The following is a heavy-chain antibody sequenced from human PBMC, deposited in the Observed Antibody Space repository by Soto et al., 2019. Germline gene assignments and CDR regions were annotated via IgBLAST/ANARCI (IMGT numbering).Heavy chain of an antibody. CDR1: GLTFSSHA. Sequence: EVPLLESGGGLVQPGGALRLSWAASGLTFSSHAMSWVRQAPGQGLEWISSISAGSEGAYYADSVKGRFTISRDKSTISLSLLMNSLRAEDAAVYYCARDLWWYLHWGQGTLVTVSS. CDR2: ISAGSEGA. J-gene: IGHJ1*01. D-gene: IGHD2-15*01. V-gene: IGHV3-23*01. CDR3: ARDLWWYLH.